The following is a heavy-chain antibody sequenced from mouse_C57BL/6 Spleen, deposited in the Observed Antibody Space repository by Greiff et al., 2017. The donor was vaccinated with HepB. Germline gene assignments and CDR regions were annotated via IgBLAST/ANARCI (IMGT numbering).Heavy chain of an antibody. Sequence: QVQLQQPGAELVKPGASVKMSCKASGYTFTSYWISWVKQRPGQGLEWIGDIYPGSGSTNYNEKFKSKATLTVDTSSSAAYMQLSSLTSEDSAVYYCARWPFITTVVRDYWGQGTTLTVSS. CDR3: ARWPFITTVVRDY. V-gene: IGHV1-55*01. J-gene: IGHJ2*01. CDR2: IYPGSGST. CDR1: GYTFTSYW. D-gene: IGHD1-1*01.